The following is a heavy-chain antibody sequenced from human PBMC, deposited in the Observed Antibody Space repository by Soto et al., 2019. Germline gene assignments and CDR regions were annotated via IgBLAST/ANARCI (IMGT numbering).Heavy chain of an antibody. CDR3: ARDRAIAGMVRGAADAYYYGMDV. Sequence: EVQLVESGGGLVQPGGSLRLSCAASGFTVSSNYMSWVRQAPGKGLEWVSVIYSGGSTYYADSVKGRFTISRHNSKNTLYLQMNSLRAEDTAVYYCARDRAIAGMVRGAADAYYYGMDVWGQGTTVTVSS. J-gene: IGHJ6*02. CDR1: GFTVSSNY. CDR2: IYSGGST. V-gene: IGHV3-53*04. D-gene: IGHD3-10*01.